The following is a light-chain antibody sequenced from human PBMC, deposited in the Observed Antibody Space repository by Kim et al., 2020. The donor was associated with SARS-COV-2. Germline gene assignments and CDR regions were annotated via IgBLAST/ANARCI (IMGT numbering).Light chain of an antibody. CDR2: QDN. CDR3: QAWDSSTAV. J-gene: IGLJ1*01. Sequence: SYELTQPPSVSVSPGQTARITCSGDKLGDKYAHWYQQKPGQSPVLVIYQDNKRPSGIPERFSGSNPGSTAFLTISGTQAMDEADYYCQAWDSSTAVFGTGTKVTVL. V-gene: IGLV3-1*01. CDR1: KLGDKY.